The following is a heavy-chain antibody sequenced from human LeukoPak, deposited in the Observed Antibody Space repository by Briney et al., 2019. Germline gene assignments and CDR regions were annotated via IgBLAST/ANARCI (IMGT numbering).Heavy chain of an antibody. J-gene: IGHJ5*02. CDR2: IYPGDSDT. CDR1: GYSFTSYW. Sequence: GESLKISCKGSGYSFTSYWIGWVRQMPGKGLEWMGIIYPGDSDTRYSPSFQGQVTISADKSISTAYLQWSSLKASDTAMYYCARGRSTTMVRGAPGWFDPWGQGTLVTVSS. D-gene: IGHD3-10*01. V-gene: IGHV5-51*01. CDR3: ARGRSTTMVRGAPGWFDP.